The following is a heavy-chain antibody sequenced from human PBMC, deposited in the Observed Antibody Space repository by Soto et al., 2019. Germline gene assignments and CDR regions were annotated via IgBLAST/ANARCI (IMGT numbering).Heavy chain of an antibody. D-gene: IGHD3-3*02. CDR3: ARLPSRHLVDY. V-gene: IGHV4-39*01. CDR2: MLYGVST. J-gene: IGHJ4*02. CDR1: GSSINSSGYY. Sequence: SETLSLTCTVSGSSINSSGYYWGWIRQPPGKGLEWIGSMLYGVSTYYNPSLKSRVTVSVDTSKNQFSLNLRSVTAADTAVYYCARLPSRHLVDYWGQGTLVTVSS.